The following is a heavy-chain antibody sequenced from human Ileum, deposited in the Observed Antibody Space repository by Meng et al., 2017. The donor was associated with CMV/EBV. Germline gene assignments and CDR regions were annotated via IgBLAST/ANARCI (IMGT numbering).Heavy chain of an antibody. CDR2: LWYDGSRK. D-gene: IGHD3-22*01. Sequence: SGFPLNSYGIHWVRQFPGKGLEWVAVLWYDGSRKYVADSVQGRFSISRDDSKNTVYLQMNSLRAEDTAVYYCARDNDGSSHYSQFDYWGQGTLVTVSS. CDR1: GFPLNSYG. J-gene: IGHJ4*02. CDR3: ARDNDGSSHYSQFDY. V-gene: IGHV3-33*01.